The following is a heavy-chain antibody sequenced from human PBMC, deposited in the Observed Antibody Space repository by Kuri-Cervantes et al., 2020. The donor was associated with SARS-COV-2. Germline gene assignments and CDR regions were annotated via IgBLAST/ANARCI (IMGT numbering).Heavy chain of an antibody. CDR3: ARLSSGYYYPNEEGSYNWFDP. Sequence: GGSLRLSCKGSGYSFRSYWIAWVRQAPGKGLEWMGIIYVDDSDTRYSPSLQGQVTISADKSNSTAYLQWSSLKASDTAMYYCARLSSGYYYPNEEGSYNWFDPWGQGTLVTVSS. V-gene: IGHV5-51*01. CDR1: GYSFRSYW. J-gene: IGHJ5*02. CDR2: IYVDDSDT. D-gene: IGHD3-22*01.